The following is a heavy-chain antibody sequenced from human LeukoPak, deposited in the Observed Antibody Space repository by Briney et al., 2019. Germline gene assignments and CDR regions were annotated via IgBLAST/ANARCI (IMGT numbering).Heavy chain of an antibody. J-gene: IGHJ4*02. CDR2: ISSSGSTI. Sequence: GGSLRLSCAASGFTFSSYAMSWIRQAPGKGLEWVSYISSSGSTIYYADSVKGRFTISRDNAKNSLYLQMNSLRAEDTAVYYCARVRHYCSSTSCYPYYFDYWGQGTLVTVSS. V-gene: IGHV3-11*01. CDR3: ARVRHYCSSTSCYPYYFDY. CDR1: GFTFSSYA. D-gene: IGHD2-2*01.